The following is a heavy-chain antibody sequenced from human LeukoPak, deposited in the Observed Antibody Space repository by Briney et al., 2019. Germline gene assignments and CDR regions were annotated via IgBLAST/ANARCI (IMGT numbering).Heavy chain of an antibody. J-gene: IGHJ4*02. CDR3: ARQYSTGTTIDY. V-gene: IGHV1-2*02. Sequence: ASVKVSCKASGYTFTCYYMHWVRQAPGQGLEWMGWINPNSGGTNYAQKFQGRVTMTRDTSISTAYMELSRLRSDDTAVYYCARQYSTGTTIDYWGQGTLVTVSS. D-gene: IGHD1-7*01. CDR1: GYTFTCYY. CDR2: INPNSGGT.